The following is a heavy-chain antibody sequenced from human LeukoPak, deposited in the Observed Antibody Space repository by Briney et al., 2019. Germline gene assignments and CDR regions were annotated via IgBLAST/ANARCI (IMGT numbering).Heavy chain of an antibody. CDR2: FSGRGDST. CDR1: GFTFSIYA. CDR3: ARGQRAHVEWYYYMDV. V-gene: IGHV3-23*01. J-gene: IGHJ6*03. D-gene: IGHD1-26*01. Sequence: SGGSLRLSCAGSGFTFSIYAMTWVRQAPGKGLEWVSSFSGRGDSTNYADSVKGRFTSSRDNSKTPLYLQMNSLRADDTAVYYCARGQRAHVEWYYYMDVWGKGTTVTVSS.